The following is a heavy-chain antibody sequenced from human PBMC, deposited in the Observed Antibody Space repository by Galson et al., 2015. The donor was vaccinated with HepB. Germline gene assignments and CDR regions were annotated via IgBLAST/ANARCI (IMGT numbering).Heavy chain of an antibody. V-gene: IGHV1-69*10. J-gene: IGHJ4*02. Sequence: SVKVSCKASGGTFSSYAISWVRQAPGQGLEWMGGIIPILGTANYAQKFQGRVTITADKSTSTAYMELSSLRSEDTAVYYCAMSSYGGNPECYFDYWGQGTLVTVSS. D-gene: IGHD4-23*01. CDR2: IIPILGTA. CDR3: AMSSYGGNPECYFDY. CDR1: GGTFSSYA.